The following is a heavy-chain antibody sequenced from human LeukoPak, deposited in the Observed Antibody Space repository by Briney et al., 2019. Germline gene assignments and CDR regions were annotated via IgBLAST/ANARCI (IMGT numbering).Heavy chain of an antibody. CDR3: AKYSGYRGLDP. V-gene: IGHV4-59*12. Sequence: SETLSLTCTVSSGSISNNYWSWIRQPPGKGLEWIGYIYFSGSTYYNPSLKSRVTISVDASKTQFSLKLISVTAADTAVYYCAKYSGYRGLDPWGQGTLVTVSS. CDR2: IYFSGST. CDR1: SGSISNNY. D-gene: IGHD5-12*01. J-gene: IGHJ5*02.